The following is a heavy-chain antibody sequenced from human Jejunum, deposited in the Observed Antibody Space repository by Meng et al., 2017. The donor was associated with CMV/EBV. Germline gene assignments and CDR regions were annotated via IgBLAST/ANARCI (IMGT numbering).Heavy chain of an antibody. Sequence: SSYYWGWIRQPPGKGLEWIGNLFYTGGTYYNPSLKSRVTMSVDTSKNQFSLKLSSVTAADTAMYFCARDLYSGYINTPRRAFDIWGQGTMVTVSS. V-gene: IGHV4-39*07. CDR2: LFYTGGT. D-gene: IGHD5-12*01. CDR3: ARDLYSGYINTPRRAFDI. J-gene: IGHJ3*02. CDR1: SSYY.